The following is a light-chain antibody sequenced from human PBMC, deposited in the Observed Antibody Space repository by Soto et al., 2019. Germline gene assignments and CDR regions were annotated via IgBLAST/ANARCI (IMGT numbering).Light chain of an antibody. V-gene: IGLV1-47*02. CDR1: SSNIGSNY. Sequence: QSVLTQPPSASRTPGQRLTISCSGSSSNIGSNYVYWYQQLPGTAPKLLIYTNNQRPSGVPDRFSGSKSGTSASLAISGLHSEDEADYYCAAWDDSLSGQVFGGGTKLTVL. CDR3: AAWDDSLSGQV. CDR2: TNN. J-gene: IGLJ3*02.